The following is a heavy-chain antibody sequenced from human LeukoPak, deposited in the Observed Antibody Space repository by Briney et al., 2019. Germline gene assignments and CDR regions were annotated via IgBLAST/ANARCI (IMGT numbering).Heavy chain of an antibody. CDR3: AKDLAPYDSSRTPWFDP. D-gene: IGHD3-22*01. CDR1: GFTFSSYG. J-gene: IGHJ5*02. CDR2: ISYDGSNK. V-gene: IGHV3-30*18. Sequence: GRSLRLSCAASGFTFSSYGMHWVRQAPGKGLEWVAVISYDGSNKYYADSVKGRFTISRDNSKNTLYLQTNSLRAEDTAVYCCAKDLAPYDSSRTPWFDPWGQGTLVTVSS.